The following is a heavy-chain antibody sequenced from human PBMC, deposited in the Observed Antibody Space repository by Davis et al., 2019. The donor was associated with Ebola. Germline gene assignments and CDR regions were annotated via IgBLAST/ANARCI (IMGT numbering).Heavy chain of an antibody. CDR3: ARADYYGVCDY. V-gene: IGHV4-59*01. Sequence: GSLRLSCTVSGGSISSYYWSWIRQPPGKGLEWIGYIYYSGSTNYNPSLKSRVTISVDTSKNQFSLKLSSVTAADTAVYYCARADYYGVCDYWGQGTLVTVSS. CDR2: IYYSGST. J-gene: IGHJ4*02. D-gene: IGHD3-10*01. CDR1: GGSISSYY.